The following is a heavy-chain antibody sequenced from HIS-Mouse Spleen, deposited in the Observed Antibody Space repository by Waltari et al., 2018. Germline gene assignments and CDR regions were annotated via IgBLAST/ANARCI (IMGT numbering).Heavy chain of an antibody. CDR1: GFPLHTSGVG. V-gene: IGHV2-5*01. D-gene: IGHD3-22*01. Sequence: QITLKESGPTLVNPTQTLPLTFTFPGFPLHTSGVGVGWIRQRPGKALEWLALIYWNDDKRYSPSLKSRLTITKDTSKNQVVLTMTNMDPVDTATYYCAHMYYYDSSGYYYWYFDLWGRGTLVTVSS. J-gene: IGHJ2*01. CDR2: IYWNDDK. CDR3: AHMYYYDSSGYYYWYFDL.